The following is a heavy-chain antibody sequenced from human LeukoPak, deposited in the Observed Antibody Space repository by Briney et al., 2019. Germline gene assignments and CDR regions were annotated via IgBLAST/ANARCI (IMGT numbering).Heavy chain of an antibody. CDR1: GFTFRSYC. CDR3: AKDGYYGSGTFPDY. Sequence: GGSLRLSCAASGFTFRSYCMNWVRQAPGKGLEWVAVISYDGTNKFYVDSLRGRFTISRDNSKNTLYLQMDSLRAEDTAVYYCAKDGYYGSGTFPDYWGQGTLVTVSS. V-gene: IGHV3-30*18. D-gene: IGHD3-10*01. J-gene: IGHJ4*02. CDR2: ISYDGTNK.